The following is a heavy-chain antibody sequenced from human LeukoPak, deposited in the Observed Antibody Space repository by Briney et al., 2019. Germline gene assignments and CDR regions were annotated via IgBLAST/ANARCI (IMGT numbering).Heavy chain of an antibody. J-gene: IGHJ5*02. CDR1: GFAFNTYA. CDR3: ARDRPNILGLAP. D-gene: IGHD2/OR15-2a*01. Sequence: QTGGSLRLSCITSGFAFNTYAMHWVRQAPGKGLEWISYISPASNTIYYADSVKGRFTISRGNAKNSVFLQMSSLRDEDTAVYYCARDRPNILGLAPWGQGTLVTVSS. CDR2: ISPASNTI. V-gene: IGHV3-48*02.